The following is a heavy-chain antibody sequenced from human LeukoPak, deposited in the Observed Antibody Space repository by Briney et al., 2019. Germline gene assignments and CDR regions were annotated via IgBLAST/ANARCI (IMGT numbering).Heavy chain of an antibody. D-gene: IGHD1-26*01. V-gene: IGHV3-30*04. CDR2: ISYDGRSK. Sequence: PGGSLRLSCAASGFTINRYAMSWVRQAPGKGLEWVAVISYDGRSKYYADSVKGRFTISRDNSENTLDLQMNSLRAEDTAVYYCASPNLGATPLYYGMDVWGQGTTVTVSS. CDR1: GFTINRYA. CDR3: ASPNLGATPLYYGMDV. J-gene: IGHJ6*02.